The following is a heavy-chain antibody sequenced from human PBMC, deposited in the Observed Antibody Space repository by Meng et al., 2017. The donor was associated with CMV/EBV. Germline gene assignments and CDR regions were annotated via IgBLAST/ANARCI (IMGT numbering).Heavy chain of an antibody. V-gene: IGHV4-39*07. D-gene: IGHD3-10*01. Sequence: SETLSLTCTVSGGSISSSSYYWGWIRQPPGKGLEWIGSIYYSGSTYYNPSLKSRVTISVDTSKNQFSLKLSSVTAADTAVYYCARNPITMVRGVIRVAAFDIWGQGTMVTVSS. CDR3: ARNPITMVRGVIRVAAFDI. J-gene: IGHJ3*02. CDR1: GGSISSSSYY. CDR2: IYYSGST.